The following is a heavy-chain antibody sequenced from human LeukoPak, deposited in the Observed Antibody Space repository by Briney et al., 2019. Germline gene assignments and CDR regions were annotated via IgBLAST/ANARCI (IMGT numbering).Heavy chain of an antibody. V-gene: IGHV1-2*02. CDR2: INPYNGYT. J-gene: IGHJ4*02. CDR3: ARDYSLNDFDY. Sequence: ASVKVSYKSSGYTFTDHFIHWVRQAPGQGLEWVGEINPYNGYTKYAWRLQGRVTMTRDTSISTAFMEVSRLTSDDTAVYYCARDYSLNDFDYWGQGTLVNVAS. CDR1: GYTFTDHF. D-gene: IGHD1-1*01.